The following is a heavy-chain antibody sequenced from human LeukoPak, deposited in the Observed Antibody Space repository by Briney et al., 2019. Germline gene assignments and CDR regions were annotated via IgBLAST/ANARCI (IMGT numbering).Heavy chain of an antibody. J-gene: IGHJ4*02. Sequence: QSGGSLRLSCAASGFAFSSYDMSWVRQTPGMGLEWVSSISGSGGSTYYADSVKGRFTISRDNSKNTLYLQMNSLRAEDTAVYYCAKDSRFLEWLIYFDYWGQGTLVTVSS. V-gene: IGHV3-23*01. CDR3: AKDSRFLEWLIYFDY. CDR1: GFAFSSYD. CDR2: ISGSGGST. D-gene: IGHD3-3*01.